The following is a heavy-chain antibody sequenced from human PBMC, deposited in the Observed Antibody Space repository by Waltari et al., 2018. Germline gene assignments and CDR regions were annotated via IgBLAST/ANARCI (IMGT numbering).Heavy chain of an antibody. CDR1: GGTFSSYA. J-gene: IGHJ2*01. Sequence: QVQLVQSGAEVKKPGSSVKVSCKASGGTFSSYAISWVRQAPGQGLEWMGGIIPIVGTANYAQKFQGRVTITADESTSTAYMELSSLRSEDTAVYYCARDRTTVTTYRYFDLWGRGTLVTVSS. D-gene: IGHD4-17*01. CDR3: ARDRTTVTTYRYFDL. CDR2: IIPIVGTA. V-gene: IGHV1-69*12.